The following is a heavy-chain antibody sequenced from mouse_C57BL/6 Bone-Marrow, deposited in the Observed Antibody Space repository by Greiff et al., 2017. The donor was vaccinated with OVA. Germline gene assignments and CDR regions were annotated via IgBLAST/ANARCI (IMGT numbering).Heavy chain of an antibody. CDR1: GYTFTSYW. V-gene: IGHV1-72*01. Sequence: VQLQQPGAELVKPGASVKLSCKASGYTFTSYWMHWVKQRPGRGLEWIGRIDPNSGGTKYNVKFKSKATLTVDKPSSTAYMQLSSLTSEDSAVYYCAITTVVVHWYFDVWGTGTTVTVSS. D-gene: IGHD1-1*01. CDR2: IDPNSGGT. CDR3: AITTVVVHWYFDV. J-gene: IGHJ1*03.